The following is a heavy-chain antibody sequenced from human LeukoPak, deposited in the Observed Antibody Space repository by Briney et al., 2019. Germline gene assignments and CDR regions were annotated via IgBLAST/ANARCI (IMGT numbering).Heavy chain of an antibody. Sequence: PGGSLRLSCAASGFILSGYNMNWVRQAPGKGLEWVSFIDISGTYITYADSVKGRFTISRENAKNSLYLQMNSLRAEDTAVYYCTRDLSATARAYDYWGQGTLVSVSS. CDR1: GFILSGYN. D-gene: IGHD1-26*01. J-gene: IGHJ4*02. V-gene: IGHV3-21*01. CDR3: TRDLSATARAYDY. CDR2: IDISGTYI.